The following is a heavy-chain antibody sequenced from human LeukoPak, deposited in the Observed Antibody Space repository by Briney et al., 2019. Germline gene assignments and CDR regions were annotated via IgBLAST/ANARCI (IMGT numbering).Heavy chain of an antibody. CDR1: GFTFSNYA. Sequence: GGSLRLSCAASGFTFSNYAMRWVRQAPGKGLEWVSGISGSGDSTYYADSVKDRFTISRDNSKNTLYLQMNSLRVEDTAVYFCARDRYFGAWGQGTLITVSS. CDR2: ISGSGDST. J-gene: IGHJ1*01. D-gene: IGHD3-10*01. V-gene: IGHV3-23*01. CDR3: ARDRYFGA.